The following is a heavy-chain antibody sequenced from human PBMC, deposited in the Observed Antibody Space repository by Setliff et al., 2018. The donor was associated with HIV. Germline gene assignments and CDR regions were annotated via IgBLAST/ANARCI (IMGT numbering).Heavy chain of an antibody. Sequence: GASVKVSCKASGYTFTSSDIYWVRQATGQGLEWMGWVNPKSGNTGYAQKFQGRVIMTRDTSISTVYMELRSLRSEDTAVYYCARGAWYTSGWHSSRYMDVWGKGTTVTVS. CDR3: ARGAWYTSGWHSSRYMDV. D-gene: IGHD6-25*01. CDR1: GYTFTSSD. CDR2: VNPKSGNT. J-gene: IGHJ6*03. V-gene: IGHV1-8*02.